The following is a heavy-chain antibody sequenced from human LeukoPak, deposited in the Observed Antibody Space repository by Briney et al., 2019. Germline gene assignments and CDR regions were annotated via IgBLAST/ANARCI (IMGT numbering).Heavy chain of an antibody. CDR3: ARSGLDILTGSFDY. D-gene: IGHD3-9*01. Sequence: PGGSLRLSCGASGFTFSSYGMHWVRQAPGKGLEWVAFLRYDGSNKYYADSVKGRFTISRDNSKNTLYLQMNSLRAEDTAVYYCARSGLDILTGSFDYWGQGTLVTVSS. CDR1: GFTFSSYG. V-gene: IGHV3-30*02. CDR2: LRYDGSNK. J-gene: IGHJ4*02.